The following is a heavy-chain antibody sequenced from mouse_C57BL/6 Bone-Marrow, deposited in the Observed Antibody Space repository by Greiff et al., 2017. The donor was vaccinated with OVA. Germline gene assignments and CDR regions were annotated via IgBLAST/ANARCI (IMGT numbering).Heavy chain of an antibody. D-gene: IGHD1-1*01. CDR2: IDPSDSYT. V-gene: IGHV1-50*01. CDR3: AREGSNYWYFDV. CDR1: GYTFTSYW. Sequence: QVQLQQSGAELARPGASVKLSCTASGYTFTSYWMQWVKQRPGQGLEWIGEIDPSDSYTNYNQKFKGKATLTVDTSSSTAYMQLSSLTSEDSAVYYCAREGSNYWYFDVWGTGTTVTVSS. J-gene: IGHJ1*03.